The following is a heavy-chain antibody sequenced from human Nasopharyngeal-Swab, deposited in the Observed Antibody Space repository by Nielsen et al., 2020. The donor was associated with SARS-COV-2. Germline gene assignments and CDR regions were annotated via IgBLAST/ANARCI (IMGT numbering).Heavy chain of an antibody. CDR3: ARGRPLGGYYFGYFDL. V-gene: IGHV3-7*01. CDR1: GFTFSGYW. CDR2: IKQDASEM. J-gene: IGHJ4*02. D-gene: IGHD3-3*01. Sequence: GGSLRLSCAASGFTFSGYWMSWVRQVPGKGLEWVANIKQDASEMYYVDSVKGRFTISRDNAKNSLYLQMNSLRAEDTAVYFCARGRPLGGYYFGYFDLWGQGTLVTVSS.